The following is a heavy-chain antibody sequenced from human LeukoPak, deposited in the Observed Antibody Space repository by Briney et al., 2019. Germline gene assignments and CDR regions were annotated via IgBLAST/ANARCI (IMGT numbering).Heavy chain of an antibody. Sequence: ASVKVSCKASGGTFSSYAISWVRQAPGQGLEWMGRIIPILGIANYAQKFQGRVTITADKSTSTAYMELSSLRSEDTAVYYCARAPVRYDSSGYPRRYFQHWGQGTLVTVSS. V-gene: IGHV1-69*10. D-gene: IGHD3-22*01. CDR3: ARAPVRYDSSGYPRRYFQH. J-gene: IGHJ1*01. CDR2: IIPILGIA. CDR1: GGTFSSYA.